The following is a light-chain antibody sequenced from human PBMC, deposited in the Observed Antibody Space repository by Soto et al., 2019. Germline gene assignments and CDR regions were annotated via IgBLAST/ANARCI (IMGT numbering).Light chain of an antibody. CDR2: DVT. Sequence: HSALGQPASVAGSPGQSITISCTGTSSDVGGFEYVSWYQHQPGKAPKLIIYDVTKRPSGVSNRFSGSKSGNTASLTISGIQAEDEGDYYCGSITRSSTSVFGTGTKVTVL. J-gene: IGLJ1*01. CDR1: SSDVGGFEY. V-gene: IGLV2-14*01. CDR3: GSITRSSTSV.